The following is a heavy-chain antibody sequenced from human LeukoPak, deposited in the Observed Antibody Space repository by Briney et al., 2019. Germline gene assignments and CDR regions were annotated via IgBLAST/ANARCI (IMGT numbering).Heavy chain of an antibody. CDR2: IFHSGST. V-gene: IGHV4-38-2*01. J-gene: IGHJ5*02. CDR3: ARSSSVDTALVGVHWFDP. Sequence: PSETLSLTCVVSGDSITSGYYWAWIRPPPGKGLESIGSIFHSGSTYRNPSLRSRVTISLNTSKDQISLILSSMTAADTAVYYCARSSSVDTALVGVHWFDPWGQGTLVTVSS. D-gene: IGHD5-18*01. CDR1: GDSITSGYY.